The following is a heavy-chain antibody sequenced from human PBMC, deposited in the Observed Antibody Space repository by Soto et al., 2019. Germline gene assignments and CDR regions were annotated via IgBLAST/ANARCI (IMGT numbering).Heavy chain of an antibody. Sequence: ASETLSLTGTVSGGSISSYYWSWIRQPPGKGLEWIGYIYYSGSTNYHPSLKSRVTISVDTSKNQFSLKLSSVTAADTAVYYCARGGWRQIDYWGQGTLVTVSS. J-gene: IGHJ4*02. D-gene: IGHD3-3*01. CDR1: GGSISSYY. V-gene: IGHV4-59*08. CDR2: IYYSGST. CDR3: ARGGWRQIDY.